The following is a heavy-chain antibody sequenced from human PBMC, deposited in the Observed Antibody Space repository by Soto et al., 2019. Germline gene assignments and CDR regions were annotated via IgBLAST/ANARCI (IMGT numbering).Heavy chain of an antibody. V-gene: IGHV3-23*01. Sequence: DVQLLESGGGLVKPGGSLRLSCAASGFTFSSYAINWVRQAPGKGLEWVSGISGSGGSIYYADSVEGRFTISSDNSRNTVYLQMNSLRVEDTALYYCAKEFSSGWYDFDYWGQGTLVTVSS. CDR2: ISGSGGSI. CDR1: GFTFSSYA. CDR3: AKEFSSGWYDFDY. D-gene: IGHD6-19*01. J-gene: IGHJ4*02.